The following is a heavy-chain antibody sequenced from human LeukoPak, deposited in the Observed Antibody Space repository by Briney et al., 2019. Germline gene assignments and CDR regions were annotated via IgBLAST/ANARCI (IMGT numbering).Heavy chain of an antibody. CDR1: GGSISSSSYY. J-gene: IGHJ4*02. D-gene: IGHD6-13*01. Sequence: SETLPLTCTVSGGSISSSSYYWGWIRQPPGKGLEWIGSIYYSGSTYYNPSLKSRVTISVDTSKNQFSLKLSSVTAADTAVYYCARVPSHAGYNSSWYGGYYFDYWGQGTLVTVSS. CDR3: ARVPSHAGYNSSWYGGYYFDY. CDR2: IYYSGST. V-gene: IGHV4-39*07.